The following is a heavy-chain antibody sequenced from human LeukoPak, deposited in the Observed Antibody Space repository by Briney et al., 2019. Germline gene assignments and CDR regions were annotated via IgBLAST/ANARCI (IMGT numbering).Heavy chain of an antibody. CDR1: GFTFSSYA. J-gene: IGHJ4*02. CDR3: ARVGGIAAAGNDY. CDR2: ISGSGGST. D-gene: IGHD6-13*01. Sequence: GGSLRLSCAASGFTFSSYAMSWVRQAPGKGLEWVSAISGSGGSTYYADSVKGRFTISRDNSKNSLYLQMNSLRAEDTAVYYCARVGGIAAAGNDYWGQGTLVTASS. V-gene: IGHV3-23*01.